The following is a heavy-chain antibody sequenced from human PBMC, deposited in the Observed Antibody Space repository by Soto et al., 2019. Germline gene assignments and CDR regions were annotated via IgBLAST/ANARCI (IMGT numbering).Heavy chain of an antibody. D-gene: IGHD6-13*01. Sequence: ASVKVSCKASGYTFTGYYMHCVRQAPVQGLEWMGWINPNSGGTNYAQKFQGWVTMTRDTSISTAYMELSRLRSDDTAVYYCARSSSWEHYYYYYGMDVWGQGTTVTVSS. J-gene: IGHJ6*02. CDR2: INPNSGGT. V-gene: IGHV1-2*04. CDR1: GYTFTGYY. CDR3: ARSSSWEHYYYYYGMDV.